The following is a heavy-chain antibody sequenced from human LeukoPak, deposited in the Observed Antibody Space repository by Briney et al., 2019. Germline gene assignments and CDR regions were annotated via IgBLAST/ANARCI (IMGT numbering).Heavy chain of an antibody. CDR1: GFTFSSYA. CDR3: ARDQQDCSSTSCSGIPMDV. Sequence: GGSLRLSCAASGFTFSSYAMHWVRQAPGKGLEWVAVISYDGSNKYYADSVKGRFTISRDNSKNTLYLQMNSLRAEDTAVYYCARDQQDCSSTSCSGIPMDVWGKGTTVTVSS. V-gene: IGHV3-30-3*01. D-gene: IGHD2-2*01. J-gene: IGHJ6*03. CDR2: ISYDGSNK.